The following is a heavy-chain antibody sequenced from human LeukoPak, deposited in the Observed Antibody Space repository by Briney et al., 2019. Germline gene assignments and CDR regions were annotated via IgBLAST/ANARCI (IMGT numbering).Heavy chain of an antibody. CDR3: ARAYSSHFDY. CDR2: ISYDGSNK. V-gene: IGHV3-30-3*01. J-gene: IGHJ4*02. D-gene: IGHD3-16*01. Sequence: GGSLRLSCAASGFTFSSYAMHWVRQAPGKGLEWVAVISYDGSNKYYADSVKGRFTISRDNSKNTLYLQMNSLRAEGTAVYYCARAYSSHFDYWGQGTLVTVSS. CDR1: GFTFSSYA.